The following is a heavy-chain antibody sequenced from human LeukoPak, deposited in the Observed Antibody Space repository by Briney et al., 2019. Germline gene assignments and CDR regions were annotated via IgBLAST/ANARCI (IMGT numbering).Heavy chain of an antibody. Sequence: GGSPRISCAAPGFTLSEYYMNWIRPGPGEGLEWVSYISSSGSTIYYADSVKGRFTISRDNAKNSLYLQMNSLRAEDTAVYYCARAAGWFDPWGQGTLVTVSS. CDR3: ARAAGWFDP. V-gene: IGHV3-11*01. J-gene: IGHJ5*02. CDR2: ISSSGSTI. CDR1: GFTLSEYY.